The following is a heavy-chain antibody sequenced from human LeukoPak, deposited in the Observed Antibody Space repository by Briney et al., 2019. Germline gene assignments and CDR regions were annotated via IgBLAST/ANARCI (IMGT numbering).Heavy chain of an antibody. V-gene: IGHV4-34*01. Sequence: SETLSLTCAVYGVSFSGYYWSWIRQPPGKGLEWVGEINHSGSTNYNPSLKSRVTISVDTSKNQFSLKLSSVTAADTAVYYCARGGDDYSLAPPLDYWGQGTLVTVSS. CDR1: GVSFSGYY. CDR2: INHSGST. J-gene: IGHJ4*02. D-gene: IGHD4-11*01. CDR3: ARGGDDYSLAPPLDY.